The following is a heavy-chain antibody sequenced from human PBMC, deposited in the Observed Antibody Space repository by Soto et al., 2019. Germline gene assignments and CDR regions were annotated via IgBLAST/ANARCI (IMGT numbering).Heavy chain of an antibody. D-gene: IGHD3-16*01. CDR2: AFYTALP. Sequence: SETLSLTCTVSGASINSNVHYWAWVRQSPGKVLEWIASAFYTALPYHNPSLASRVSISVDTSGHQFSFYLTSVTAAHTGIYYCARHPFGGYAFDYWGEGTLVT. J-gene: IGHJ4*02. CDR1: GASINSNVHY. V-gene: IGHV4-39*01. CDR3: ARHPFGGYAFDY.